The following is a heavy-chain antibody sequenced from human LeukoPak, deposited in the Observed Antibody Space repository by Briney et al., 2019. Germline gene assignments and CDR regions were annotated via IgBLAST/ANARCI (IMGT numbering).Heavy chain of an antibody. J-gene: IGHJ4*02. CDR3: ARVGPGVLYSYGYGEGDSFDY. V-gene: IGHV1-2*02. CDR1: GYTFTGYH. Sequence: ASVKVSCKASGYTFTGYHVHWVRQAPGQGLEWMGWINPNSGGTNYAQKFQGRVTMTRDTSISTAYMELSRLRSDDTAVYYCARVGPGVLYSYGYGEGDSFDYWGQGTLVTVSS. CDR2: INPNSGGT. D-gene: IGHD5-18*01.